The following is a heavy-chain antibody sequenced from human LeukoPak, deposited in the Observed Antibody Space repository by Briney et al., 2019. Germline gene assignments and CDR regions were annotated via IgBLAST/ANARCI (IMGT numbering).Heavy chain of an antibody. CDR1: GYTFSSYD. J-gene: IGHJ4*02. CDR2: ISYDGNNK. CDR3: AKRNGF. Sequence: PGWSLRLSCAASGYTFSSYDMHWVRQAPGKGLEWVAIISYDGNNKYYADSVKGRFTISRDNSKNTLYLQMNTLRVEDTAVYFCAKRNGFWGQGTLVTVSS. D-gene: IGHD1-1*01. V-gene: IGHV3-30*18.